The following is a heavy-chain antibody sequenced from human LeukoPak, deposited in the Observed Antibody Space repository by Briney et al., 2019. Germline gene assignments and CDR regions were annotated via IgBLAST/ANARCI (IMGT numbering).Heavy chain of an antibody. Sequence: PGGSLRLSCAASGFTFDDYAMHWVRQAPGKGLEWVSGISWNSGSIGYADSVKGRFTISRDNAKSSLYLQMNSLRAEDTALYYCAKDAHWGQGTLVTVSS. CDR1: GFTFDDYA. CDR2: ISWNSGSI. V-gene: IGHV3-9*01. J-gene: IGHJ4*02. CDR3: AKDAH.